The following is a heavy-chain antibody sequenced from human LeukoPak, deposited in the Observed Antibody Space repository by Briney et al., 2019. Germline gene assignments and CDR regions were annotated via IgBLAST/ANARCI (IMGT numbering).Heavy chain of an antibody. D-gene: IGHD1/OR15-1a*01. V-gene: IGHV3-23*01. J-gene: IGHJ4*02. CDR3: AKDGGNNGPFYFDY. CDR2: ISGSGGST. CDR1: GFTFSSYA. Sequence: GGSLRLSCAASGFTFSSYAMSWVRQAPGKGLEWVSAISGSGGSTYYADSVKGRFTISRDNSKNTLYLQMNTLSAEDTAVYYCAKDGGNNGPFYFDYWGQGTLVTVSS.